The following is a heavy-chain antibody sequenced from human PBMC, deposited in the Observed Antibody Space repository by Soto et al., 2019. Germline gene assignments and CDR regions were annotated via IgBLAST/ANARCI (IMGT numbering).Heavy chain of an antibody. J-gene: IGHJ6*02. Sequence: QVQLQESGPGLVKPSGTLSLTCAVSGGSISSSNWWSWVRQPPGKGLGWIGEIYHSGSTNYNPSLKSRVTISVDKSKNQFSLKLSSVTAADTAVYYCARDRVRGVWSYYYGMDVWGQGTTVTVSS. D-gene: IGHD3-10*01. CDR3: ARDRVRGVWSYYYGMDV. V-gene: IGHV4-4*02. CDR1: GGSISSSNW. CDR2: IYHSGST.